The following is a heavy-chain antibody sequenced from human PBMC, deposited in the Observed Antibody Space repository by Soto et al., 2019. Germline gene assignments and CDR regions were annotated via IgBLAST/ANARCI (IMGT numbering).Heavy chain of an antibody. D-gene: IGHD1-26*01. CDR3: ASGGNSLWSYYHMDV. V-gene: IGHV1-69*12. CDR1: GGTFSNYA. Sequence: QVQLVQSGAEVKKPTSSVKVSCKASGGTFSNYAISWVRQAPGQGLEWVGGINRIFGTADSAQKFQGRVTFTADESTTTAYMELSSLTSEDTAVYYCASGGNSLWSYYHMDVWGQGTTVTVSS. CDR2: INRIFGTA. J-gene: IGHJ6*02.